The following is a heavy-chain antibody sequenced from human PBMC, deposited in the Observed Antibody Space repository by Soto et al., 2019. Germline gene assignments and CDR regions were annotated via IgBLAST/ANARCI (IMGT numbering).Heavy chain of an antibody. Sequence: GGTLRLSCAASGFTFSSYGMHWVRQAPGKGLEWVAVIWYDGSNKYYADSVKGRFTISRDNSKNTLYLQMNSLRAEDTAVYYCARATGTRYGMDVWGQGTTVTVS. J-gene: IGHJ6*02. D-gene: IGHD1-7*01. CDR1: GFTFSSYG. CDR3: ARATGTRYGMDV. CDR2: IWYDGSNK. V-gene: IGHV3-33*01.